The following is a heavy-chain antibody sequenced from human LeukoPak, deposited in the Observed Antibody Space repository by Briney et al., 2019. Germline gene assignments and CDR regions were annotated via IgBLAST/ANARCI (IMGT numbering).Heavy chain of an antibody. CDR2: INHSGST. CDR1: GGSFSGYY. V-gene: IGHV4-34*01. CDR3: ARRRTRVYSSSAVFDY. D-gene: IGHD6-6*01. J-gene: IGHJ4*02. Sequence: PSETLSLTCAVYGGSFSGYYWSWIRQPPGKGLEWIGEINHSGSTNYNPSLKSRVTISVDTSKNQFSLKLSSVTAADTAVYYCARRRTRVYSSSAVFDYWGQGTLVTVSS.